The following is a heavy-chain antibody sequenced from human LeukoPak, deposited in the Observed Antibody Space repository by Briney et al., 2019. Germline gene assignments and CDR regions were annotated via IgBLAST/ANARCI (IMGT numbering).Heavy chain of an antibody. V-gene: IGHV4-59*01. CDR3: ARDRRSDDSSGGRHYYYYMDV. CDR1: GGSISSYY. J-gene: IGHJ6*03. CDR2: IYFSGST. D-gene: IGHD3-22*01. Sequence: SETLSLTCTVSGGSISSYYWSWIRQPPGKGLEWIGYIYFSGSTNYYPSLKSRVTISVDTSKNQFSLKLSSVTAADTAVYYCARDRRSDDSSGGRHYYYYMDVWGKGTTVTVSS.